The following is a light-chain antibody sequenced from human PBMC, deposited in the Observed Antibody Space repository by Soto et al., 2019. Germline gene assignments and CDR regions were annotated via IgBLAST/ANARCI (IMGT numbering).Light chain of an antibody. CDR3: YSYTTTSTDV. J-gene: IGLJ1*01. Sequence: QSVLTQPASVSGSPGQSITLSCTGTTSDVGGYHFVSWYQQHPGKAPKLIIYEVTNRPSGVSDRFSGSKSGNTASLTISGLQPEDEADYYCYSYTTTSTDVFGTGTNGTVL. CDR1: TSDVGGYHF. CDR2: EVT. V-gene: IGLV2-14*01.